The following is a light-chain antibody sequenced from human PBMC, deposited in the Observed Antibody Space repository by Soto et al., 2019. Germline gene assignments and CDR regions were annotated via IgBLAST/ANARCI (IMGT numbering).Light chain of an antibody. CDR1: QVISTS. J-gene: IGKJ4*01. Sequence: GESVTITCRASQVISTSLAWYQVKPGKAPKLLIYAASTLYGGVPSRFSGSGSGTDFALTITSLQAEDFATYYCQQLRMYPSTFGGGTRWIS. CDR3: QQLRMYPST. CDR2: AAS. V-gene: IGKV1-9*01.